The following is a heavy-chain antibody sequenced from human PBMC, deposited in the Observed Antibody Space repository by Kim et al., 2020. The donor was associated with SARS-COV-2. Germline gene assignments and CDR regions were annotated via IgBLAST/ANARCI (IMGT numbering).Heavy chain of an antibody. J-gene: IGHJ4*02. V-gene: IGHV3-74*01. CDR2: KDGSTT. CDR3: ARGPF. Sequence: KDGSTTYYAESVKGRFTISRDNSKNTLFLQMTSLRADDTGVYYCARGPFWGQGTLVTVSS.